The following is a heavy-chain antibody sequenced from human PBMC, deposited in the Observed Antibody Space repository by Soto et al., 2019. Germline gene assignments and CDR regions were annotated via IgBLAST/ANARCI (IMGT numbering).Heavy chain of an antibody. CDR2: IKSKTDGGTT. CDR3: TTDIRPIGLAFDI. J-gene: IGHJ3*02. V-gene: IGHV3-15*07. Sequence: EVQLVESGGGLVQPGGSLRLSCAASGFTFSNAWMNWVRQAPGKGLEWVGRIKSKTDGGTTDYAAPVKGRFTISRDDSKNTLYLQMNSLKTEDTAVYYCTTDIRPIGLAFDIWGQGTMVTVSS. D-gene: IGHD3-3*01. CDR1: GFTFSNAW.